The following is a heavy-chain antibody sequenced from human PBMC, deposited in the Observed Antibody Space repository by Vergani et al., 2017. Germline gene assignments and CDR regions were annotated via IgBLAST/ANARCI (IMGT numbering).Heavy chain of an antibody. CDR3: AGGTNPGHLSAFDI. CDR1: GFTVSSNY. D-gene: IGHD3-16*01. V-gene: IGHV3-53*04. CDR2: IYSGGST. Sequence: EVQLVESGGGLVQPGGSLRLSCAASGFTVSSNYMSWVRQAPGKGLEWVSVIYSGGSTYYADSVKGRFTISRHNSKNTLDLQMNSLRAEDTAVYYCAGGTNPGHLSAFDIWGQGTMVTVSS. J-gene: IGHJ3*02.